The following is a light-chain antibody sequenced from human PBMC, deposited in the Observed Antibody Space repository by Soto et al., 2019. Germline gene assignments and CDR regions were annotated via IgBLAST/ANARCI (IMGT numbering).Light chain of an antibody. Sequence: QSVLTQPPSTSGTPGQRVTISCSGSTSNIGSNPVHWYQQLPGTAPKLLIYSNNQRLSGVPDRFSGSKSGTSASLAISALQSEDEADYFCAAWDESLNGRVFGTGTKLTVL. J-gene: IGLJ1*01. CDR3: AAWDESLNGRV. CDR1: TSNIGSNP. CDR2: SNN. V-gene: IGLV1-44*01.